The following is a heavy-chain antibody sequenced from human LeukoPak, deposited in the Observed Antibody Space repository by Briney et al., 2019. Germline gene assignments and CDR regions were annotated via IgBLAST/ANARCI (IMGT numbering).Heavy chain of an antibody. CDR1: GYTFTKYL. CDR2: INTNTGNP. Sequence: ASVKVSCKASGYTFTKYLMNWVRQAPGQGLEWMGWINTNTGNPTYAQGFTGRFVFSLDTSVSTAYLQISSLQAEDTAVYYCASHSVTYAIAYWGQGTLVTVSS. D-gene: IGHD1-26*01. J-gene: IGHJ4*02. CDR3: ASHSVTYAIAY. V-gene: IGHV7-4-1*02.